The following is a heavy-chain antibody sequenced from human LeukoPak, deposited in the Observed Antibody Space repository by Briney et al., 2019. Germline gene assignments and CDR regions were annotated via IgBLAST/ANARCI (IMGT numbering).Heavy chain of an antibody. Sequence: SETLSLTCAVSGGSISSGGYSWSWIRQPPGKGLEWIGYIYHSGSTYYNPSLKSRVTISVDTSKNQFSLKLSSVTAADTAVYYCARRAIAAAAPIDYWGQGTLVTVPS. CDR2: IYHSGST. D-gene: IGHD6-13*01. J-gene: IGHJ4*02. V-gene: IGHV4-30-2*03. CDR1: GGSISSGGYS. CDR3: ARRAIAAAAPIDY.